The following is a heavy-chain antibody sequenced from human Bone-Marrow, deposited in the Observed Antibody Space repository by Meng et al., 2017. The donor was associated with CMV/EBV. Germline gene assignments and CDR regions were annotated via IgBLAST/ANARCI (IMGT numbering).Heavy chain of an antibody. CDR3: ARGRSCVNGVCYDDHNYFGP. J-gene: IGHJ5*02. Sequence: SETLSLTCTVSGGSMRWNYLHWIRQPPGKGLEWIGYIYYTGSTNYNPSLKSRVTISLDTSKNQLSLKLNSLTTADTALYFCARGRSCVNGVCYDDHNYFGPWGQGTLVTVSS. D-gene: IGHD2-8*01. CDR2: IYYTGST. V-gene: IGHV4-59*01. CDR1: GGSMRWNY.